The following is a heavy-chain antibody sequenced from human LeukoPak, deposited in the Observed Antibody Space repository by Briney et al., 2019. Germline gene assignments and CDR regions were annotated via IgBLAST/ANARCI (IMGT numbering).Heavy chain of an antibody. CDR1: GGSISSYY. CDR3: ARGRFDFWSGYMGV. J-gene: IGHJ4*02. D-gene: IGHD3-3*01. CDR2: IYTSGST. V-gene: IGHV4-4*07. Sequence: SEILSLTCTVSGGSISSYYWSWIRQPPGKGLEWIGRIYTSGSTNYNPSLKSRVTMSVDTSKNQFSLKLSSVTAADTAVYYCARGRFDFWSGYMGVWGQGTLVTVSS.